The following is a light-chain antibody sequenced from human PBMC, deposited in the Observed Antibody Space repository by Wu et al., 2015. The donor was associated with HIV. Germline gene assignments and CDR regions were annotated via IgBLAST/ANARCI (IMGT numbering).Light chain of an antibody. J-gene: IGKJ1*01. CDR2: EAS. V-gene: IGKV1-NL1*01. CDR1: QGIDNS. Sequence: DIQMTQSPSSLSASVGDTVTISCRASQGIDNSLAWFQQRPGQAPKLLVFEASRLQSGVPSRFSGSGSGTDYTLTIYSLQPEDFATYYCQKYNTAPWTFGQGTKVEMK. CDR3: QKYNTAPWT.